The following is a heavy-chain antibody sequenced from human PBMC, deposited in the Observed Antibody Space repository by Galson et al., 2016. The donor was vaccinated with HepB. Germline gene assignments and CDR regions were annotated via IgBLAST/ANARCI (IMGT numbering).Heavy chain of an antibody. D-gene: IGHD2-21*01. J-gene: IGHJ6*02. V-gene: IGHV1-18*01. CDR3: AREQEVVYGMDV. CDR2: ISTYNGNT. Sequence: SVKVSCKASGYTFSSYGINWVRQAPGQGLEWMGWISTYNGNTNYAQNLQGRVTMTTDTSTSTAYMELRSLRSDDTAVYYCAREQEVVYGMDVWGQGTTVTVSS. CDR1: GYTFSSYG.